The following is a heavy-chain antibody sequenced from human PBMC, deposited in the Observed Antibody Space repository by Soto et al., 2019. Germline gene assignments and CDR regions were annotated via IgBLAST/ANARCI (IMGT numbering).Heavy chain of an antibody. V-gene: IGHV4-38-2*02. CDR1: GYSISSGYY. J-gene: IGHJ5*02. Sequence: ASETLSLTCAVSGYSISSGYYWGWIRQPPGKGLEWIGSIYHSGSTYYDPSLKSRVTISVDTSKNQFSLKLSSVTAADTAVYYCARDGGYSSSSSARNWFDTWGQGTLVTVSS. D-gene: IGHD6-6*01. CDR2: IYHSGST. CDR3: ARDGGYSSSSSARNWFDT.